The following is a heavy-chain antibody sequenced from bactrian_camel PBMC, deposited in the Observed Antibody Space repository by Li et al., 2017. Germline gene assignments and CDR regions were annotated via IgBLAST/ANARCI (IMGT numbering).Heavy chain of an antibody. V-gene: IGHV3S53*01. CDR2: IDRDGGT. Sequence: SGGGSVQAGGSLRLSCAASGNTDVTHCMGWFRQVSGNEREAIGTIDRDGGTSYGDSVKGRFTISRDNAKNTVYLQMNSLKSEETALYYCATDRTPGSWTYYYWGQGTQVTVS. CDR3: ATDRTPGSWTYYY. CDR1: GNTDVTHC. J-gene: IGHJ4*01. D-gene: IGHD6*01.